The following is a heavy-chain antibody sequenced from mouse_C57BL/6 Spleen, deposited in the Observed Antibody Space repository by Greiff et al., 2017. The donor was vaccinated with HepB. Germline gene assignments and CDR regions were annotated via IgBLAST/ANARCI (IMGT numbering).Heavy chain of an antibody. Sequence: QVQLKQPGAELVRPGTSVKLSCKASGYTFTSYWMHWVKQRPGQGLEWIGVIDPSDSYTNYNQKFKGKATLTVDTSSSTAYMQLSSLTSEDSAVYYCYSNYVDYWGQGTTLTVSS. CDR2: IDPSDSYT. D-gene: IGHD2-5*01. J-gene: IGHJ2*01. CDR3: YSNYVDY. V-gene: IGHV1-59*01. CDR1: GYTFTSYW.